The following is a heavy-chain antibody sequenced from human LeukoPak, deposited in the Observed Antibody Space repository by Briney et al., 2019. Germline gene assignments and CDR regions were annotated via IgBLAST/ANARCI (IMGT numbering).Heavy chain of an antibody. CDR1: EYSFTSYW. CDR2: IYPGDSDT. D-gene: IGHD5-12*01. CDR3: VRWATISGYAAGDY. Sequence: GESLKISCKGSEYSFTSYWIGWVRQMPGKGLEWMGIIYPGDSDTRYNPSFQGQVTISADKSISTAYLQWSSLKASDTAMYYCVRWATISGYAAGDYWGQGTLVTVSS. V-gene: IGHV5-51*01. J-gene: IGHJ4*02.